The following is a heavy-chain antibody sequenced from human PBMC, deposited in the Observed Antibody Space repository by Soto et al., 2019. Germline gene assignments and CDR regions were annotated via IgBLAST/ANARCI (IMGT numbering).Heavy chain of an antibody. Sequence: QLQLQESGPGLVKPSETLSLTCTVSGGSISSSSYYWGWIRQPPGKGLEWIGSIYYSGSTYYNPSLKSRVTISVDTSKNQFSLKLSSVTAADTAVYYCARHLFPLMTLRWYPSAWFDPWGQGTLVTVSS. CDR1: GGSISSSSYY. D-gene: IGHD4-17*01. CDR2: IYYSGST. CDR3: ARHLFPLMTLRWYPSAWFDP. V-gene: IGHV4-39*01. J-gene: IGHJ5*02.